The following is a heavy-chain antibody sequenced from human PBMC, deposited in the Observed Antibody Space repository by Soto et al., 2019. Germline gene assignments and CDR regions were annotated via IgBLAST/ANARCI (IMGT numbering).Heavy chain of an antibody. CDR1: GFTSSDYG. J-gene: IGHJ4*02. CDR3: AKHSYNSAIDY. Sequence: QVQLVESGGGVVQPGRSLRLSCVASGFTSSDYGMQWVRQAPGKGLEWVAIILYDGSYKYYADSVKGRFTISRDNSKNTLYLEMNNLRAEDSSLYYCAKHSYNSAIDYWGQGTLVTVSS. CDR2: ILYDGSYK. V-gene: IGHV3-30*18. D-gene: IGHD1-1*01.